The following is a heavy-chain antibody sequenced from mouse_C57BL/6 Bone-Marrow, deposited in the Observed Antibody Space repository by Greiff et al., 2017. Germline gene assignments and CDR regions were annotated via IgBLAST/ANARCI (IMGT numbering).Heavy chain of an antibody. D-gene: IGHD2-1*01. J-gene: IGHJ1*03. CDR2: IDPSSGGT. V-gene: IGHV1-72*01. CDR1: GYTFTSYW. CDR3: SHCNYVYWCFSV. Sequence: QVQLQQPGAELVKPGASVKLSCKASGYTFTSYWMHWVKQRPGRGLEWIGRIDPSSGGTKYNEKFKSKATLTVDKPSITAYMQLSSLTSEDSSVYYCSHCNYVYWCFSVWGTGTTVTVSS.